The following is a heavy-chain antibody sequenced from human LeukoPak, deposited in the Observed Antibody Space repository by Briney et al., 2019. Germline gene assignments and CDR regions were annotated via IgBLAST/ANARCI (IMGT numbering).Heavy chain of an antibody. V-gene: IGHV4-61*02. CDR3: ARFRDGYYYFDY. Sequence: SETLSLTCTVSGGSISSGSYSWNWIRQPAGKGLEWIGRIYTSGSTNYNPSLKSRVTISVDTSKNQFSLKLSSVTAADTAVYYCARFRDGYYYFDYWGQGTLVTVSS. D-gene: IGHD5-24*01. CDR1: GGSISSGSYS. CDR2: IYTSGST. J-gene: IGHJ4*02.